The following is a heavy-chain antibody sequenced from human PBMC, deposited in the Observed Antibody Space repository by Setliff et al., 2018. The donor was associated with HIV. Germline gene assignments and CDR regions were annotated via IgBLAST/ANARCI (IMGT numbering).Heavy chain of an antibody. J-gene: IGHJ4*02. V-gene: IGHV3-30*02. D-gene: IGHD1-26*01. Sequence: PGGSLRLSCAASGFIFGNFGLHWVRQAPGEGLEWVTFIRYDGSEKFYADSVRGRFTISRDNSKNKLYLQMNSLRIEDTAIYYCARDAEVGTTYFDYWGQGTLVTVSS. CDR1: GFIFGNFG. CDR3: ARDAEVGTTYFDY. CDR2: IRYDGSEK.